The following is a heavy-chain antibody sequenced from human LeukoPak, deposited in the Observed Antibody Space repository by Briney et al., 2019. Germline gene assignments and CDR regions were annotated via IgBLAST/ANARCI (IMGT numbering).Heavy chain of an antibody. D-gene: IGHD6-25*01. CDR3: ARVAASIRAVDY. J-gene: IGHJ4*02. CDR1: GGSFSGYY. Sequence: SETLSLTCAVYGGSFSGYYWSWIRQPPGKGLEWIGEINHSGSTNYNPSLKSRVTISVDTSKNQFSLKLSSVTAADTAVYYCARVAASIRAVDYWGQGTLVTVSS. CDR2: INHSGST. V-gene: IGHV4-34*01.